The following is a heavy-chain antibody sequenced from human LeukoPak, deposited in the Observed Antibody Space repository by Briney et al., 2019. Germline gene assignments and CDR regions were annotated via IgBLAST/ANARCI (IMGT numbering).Heavy chain of an antibody. Sequence: RGGSLRLSCAASGFTFDDYAMHWVRQAPGKGLGWVSLISGDGGSTYYADSVKGRFTISRDNSKNSLYLQMNSLRTEDTALYYSAKGRWFGGYYFDYWGQGTLVTVSS. CDR2: ISGDGGST. CDR1: GFTFDDYA. J-gene: IGHJ4*02. D-gene: IGHD3-10*01. V-gene: IGHV3-43*02. CDR3: AKGRWFGGYYFDY.